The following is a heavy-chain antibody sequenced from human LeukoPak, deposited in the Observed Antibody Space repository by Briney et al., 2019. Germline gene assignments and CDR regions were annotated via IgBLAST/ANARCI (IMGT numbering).Heavy chain of an antibody. CDR1: GYTFTSYA. J-gene: IGHJ4*02. Sequence: ASVTVSCTASGYTFTSYAMHWVRQAPGQRLEWMGWINAGNGNTKYSQKFQGRVTITRDTSASTAYMELSSLRSEDTAVYYCARAGIVGATGSLDWGQGTLVTVSS. CDR2: INAGNGNT. CDR3: ARAGIVGATGSLD. D-gene: IGHD1-26*01. V-gene: IGHV1-3*01.